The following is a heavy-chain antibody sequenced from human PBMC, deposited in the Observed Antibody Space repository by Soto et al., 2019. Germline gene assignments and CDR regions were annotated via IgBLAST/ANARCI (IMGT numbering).Heavy chain of an antibody. J-gene: IGHJ4*02. CDR1: GGSISSYY. CDR3: ARGYLPTYYDILTGHYTYYFDY. D-gene: IGHD3-9*01. CDR2: IYYSGST. Sequence: SETLSLTCTVSGGSISSYYWSWIRQPPGKGLEWIGYIYYSGSTNYNPSLKSRVTISVETYKNQYSLKLSSVTDADTAEYYNARGYLPTYYDILTGHYTYYFDYWGQGTLVTVSS. V-gene: IGHV4-59*01.